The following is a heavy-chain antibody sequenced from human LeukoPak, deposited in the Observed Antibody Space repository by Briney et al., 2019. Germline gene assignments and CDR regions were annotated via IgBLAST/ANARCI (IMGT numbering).Heavy chain of an antibody. D-gene: IGHD1-7*01. J-gene: IGHJ4*02. CDR3: ARDVPATTPFDY. Sequence: ASVKVSCKASAYIFSNYGISRVRQAPGQGLEWMGWISAKNGDTNYIQKFRGRVTMTTDTSTSTAYMELWSLRSDDTAVYYCARDVPATTPFDYWGQGTLVTVSS. V-gene: IGHV1-18*01. CDR1: AYIFSNYG. CDR2: ISAKNGDT.